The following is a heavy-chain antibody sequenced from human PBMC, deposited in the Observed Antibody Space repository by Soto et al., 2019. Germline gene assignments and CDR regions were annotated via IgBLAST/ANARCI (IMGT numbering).Heavy chain of an antibody. CDR2: IRSKANSYAT. Sequence: EVQVVESGGGLVQPGGSLKLSCAASGFTFSGSAMHWVRQASGKGLEWVGRIRSKANSYATAYAASVKGRFTISRDDSMCTAYLQMKSLKTEDTAVYYCIGSGSYTPHGMDVWGQGTTVTVSS. D-gene: IGHD3-10*01. V-gene: IGHV3-73*02. CDR3: IGSGSYTPHGMDV. CDR1: GFTFSGSA. J-gene: IGHJ6*02.